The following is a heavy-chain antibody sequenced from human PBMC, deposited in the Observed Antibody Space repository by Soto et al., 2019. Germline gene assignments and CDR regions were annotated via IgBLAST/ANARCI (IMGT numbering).Heavy chain of an antibody. V-gene: IGHV4-4*02. CDR1: GGSISSNNW. CDR3: ARPSSSAYYYGLDV. Sequence: ASETLSLTCAVSGGSISSNNWWSWVRQPPGKGLEWIGEIYHSGSTNYNPSLKSRVTISVDESKNQFSLNLSSVTAADTAVYHCARPSSSAYYYGLDVWGQGTTVTVSS. J-gene: IGHJ6*02. CDR2: IYHSGST. D-gene: IGHD6-6*01.